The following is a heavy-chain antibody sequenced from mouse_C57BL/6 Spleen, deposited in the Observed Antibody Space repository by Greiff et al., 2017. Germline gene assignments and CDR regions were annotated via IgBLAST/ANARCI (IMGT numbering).Heavy chain of an antibody. V-gene: IGHV1-52*01. CDR3: ARRSYYSNIDY. CDR1: GYTFTSYW. J-gene: IGHJ2*01. Sequence: QVQLQQSGAELVRPGSSVKLSCKASGYTFTSYWMHWVKQRPIQGLEWIGNIDPSDSDTHSNHTFKDKATLTVDQSSSTAYMQLSSLTSEDSEVYYGARRSYYSNIDYGGQGTTVTVSS. CDR2: IDPSDSDT. D-gene: IGHD2-5*01.